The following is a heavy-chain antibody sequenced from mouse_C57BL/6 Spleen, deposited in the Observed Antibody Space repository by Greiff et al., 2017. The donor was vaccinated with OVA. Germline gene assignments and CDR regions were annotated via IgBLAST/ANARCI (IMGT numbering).Heavy chain of an antibody. V-gene: IGHV5-4*01. D-gene: IGHD1-1*01. CDR3: ARERYYYGSSWGFDY. CDR1: GFTFSSYA. J-gene: IGHJ2*01. CDR2: ISDGGSYT. Sequence: EVHLVESGGGLVKPGGSLKLSCAASGFTFSSYAMSWVRQTPEKRLEWVATISDGGSYTYYPDNVKGRFTISRDNAKNNLYLQMSHLKSEDTAMYYCARERYYYGSSWGFDYWGQGTTLTVSS.